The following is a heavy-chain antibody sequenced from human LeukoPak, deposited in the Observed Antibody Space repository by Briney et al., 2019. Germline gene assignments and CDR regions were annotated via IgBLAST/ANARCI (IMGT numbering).Heavy chain of an antibody. J-gene: IGHJ4*02. Sequence: ASVTVSCKASGYTFTSYGISWVRQAPGQGLEWMGWISAHNGNTNYAQKLQGRVTMTTDTSTSTAYMELRSLRSDDTAVYYCARGGKYTPTASYYFDYWGQGTLVTVSS. V-gene: IGHV1-18*01. CDR1: GYTFTSYG. CDR3: ARGGKYTPTASYYFDY. D-gene: IGHD5-18*01. CDR2: ISAHNGNT.